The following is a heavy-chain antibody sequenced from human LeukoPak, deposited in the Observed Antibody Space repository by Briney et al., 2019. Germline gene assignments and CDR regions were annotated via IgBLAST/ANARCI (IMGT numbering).Heavy chain of an antibody. CDR1: GGSISSSSYY. Sequence: SETLSLTCTVSGGSISSSSYYWGWIRQPPGKGLEWIGSIYYSGSTYYNPSLKSRVTISVDTSKNQSSLKLSSVTAADTAVYYCARGQWLPVFDFWGQGTLVTVSS. CDR2: IYYSGST. J-gene: IGHJ4*02. CDR3: ARGQWLPVFDF. D-gene: IGHD3-22*01. V-gene: IGHV4-39*07.